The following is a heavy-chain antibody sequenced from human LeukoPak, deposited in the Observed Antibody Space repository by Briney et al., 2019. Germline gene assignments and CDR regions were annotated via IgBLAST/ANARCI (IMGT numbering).Heavy chain of an antibody. V-gene: IGHV4-59*01. CDR2: IYYSGST. J-gene: IGHJ4*02. Sequence: PSETLSLTCTVSGGSISSYYWSWIRQPPGKGLEWIGYIYYSGSTNYNPSLKSRVTISVDTSKNQFSLKLSSVTAADTAVYYCARTPNGYYYDSSGYYRWGLREYYLDYWGQGTLVTVSS. CDR1: GGSISSYY. CDR3: ARTPNGYYYDSSGYYRWGLREYYLDY. D-gene: IGHD3-22*01.